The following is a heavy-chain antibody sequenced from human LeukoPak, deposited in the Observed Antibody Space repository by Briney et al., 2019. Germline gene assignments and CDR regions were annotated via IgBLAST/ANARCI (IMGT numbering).Heavy chain of an antibody. CDR3: ASLLWWLRGYYFDY. CDR2: IYHSGST. J-gene: IGHJ4*02. Sequence: PSETLSLTCTVSGDSISSSSNYWGWIRQPPGKGLEWIGSIYHSGSTYYNPSLKSRVTISVDTSKNQFSLRLNSVTAADTAVYYCASLLWWLRGYYFDYWGQGTLVTVSS. CDR1: GDSISSSSNY. D-gene: IGHD5-12*01. V-gene: IGHV4-39*01.